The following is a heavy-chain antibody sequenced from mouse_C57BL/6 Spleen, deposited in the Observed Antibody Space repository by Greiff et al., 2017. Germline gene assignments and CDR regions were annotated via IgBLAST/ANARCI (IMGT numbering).Heavy chain of an antibody. V-gene: IGHV2-9-1*01. CDR2: IWPGGGT. CDR3: ARNYRYAMDY. CDR1: GFSLTSYA. J-gene: IGHJ4*01. Sequence: VQLLESGPGLVAPSQSLSITCTVSGFSLTSYAISWVRQPPGKGLEWLGVIWPGGGTNYNSALNSRLSISKDNSKSQVFLKMNSLQTDDTARYYCARNYRYAMDYWGKGTSVTVSS.